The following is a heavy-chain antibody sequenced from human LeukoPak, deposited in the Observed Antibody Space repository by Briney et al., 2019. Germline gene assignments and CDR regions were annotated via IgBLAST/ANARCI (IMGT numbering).Heavy chain of an antibody. D-gene: IGHD3-22*01. Sequence: GGSLRLSCAASGFTVSTNYVSWVRQAPEKGLEWVSIIYDSGTTYYVDSVKGRFTISRDNSKNTLYLQMNSLRAEDTAVYYCARWHTSGNNYYYDYWGRGTLVTVSS. J-gene: IGHJ4*02. V-gene: IGHV3-53*01. CDR1: GFTVSTNY. CDR3: ARWHTSGNNYYYDY. CDR2: IYDSGTT.